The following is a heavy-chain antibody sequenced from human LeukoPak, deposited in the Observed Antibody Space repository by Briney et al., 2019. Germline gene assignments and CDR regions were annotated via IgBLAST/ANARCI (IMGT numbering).Heavy chain of an antibody. J-gene: IGHJ4*02. V-gene: IGHV4-34*01. Sequence: SETLSLTCAVYGGSLSGYYWSWIRQPPGKGLEWIGEITHTGFTNYNPSLESRVVISVDTYNNHFSLKARSVAAADTAVYYCASRHIYSNYVDYWGQGTLVTVSS. D-gene: IGHD4-11*01. CDR2: ITHTGFT. CDR3: ASRHIYSNYVDY. CDR1: GGSLSGYY.